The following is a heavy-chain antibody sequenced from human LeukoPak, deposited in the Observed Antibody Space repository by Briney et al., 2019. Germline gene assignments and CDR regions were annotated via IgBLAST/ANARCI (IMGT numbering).Heavy chain of an antibody. Sequence: GGSLRLSCAVSGFTFNRSAMSWVRQAPGKGLQWVSAISGSGGDTYDADSVKGRFTISRDNSKNTLYLQMNSLRAEDTAAYYCTQDSSVPRYCTKYICSPFDHWGQGTLVTVSS. CDR3: TQDSSVPRYCTKYICSPFDH. CDR1: GFTFNRSA. V-gene: IGHV3-23*01. D-gene: IGHD2-8*01. J-gene: IGHJ4*02. CDR2: ISGSGGDT.